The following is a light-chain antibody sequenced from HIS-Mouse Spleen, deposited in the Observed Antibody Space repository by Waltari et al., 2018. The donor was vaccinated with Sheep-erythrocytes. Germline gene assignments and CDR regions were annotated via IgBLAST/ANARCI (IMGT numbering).Light chain of an antibody. CDR2: DAS. V-gene: IGKV1-33*01. Sequence: IWMTQSPSLLSASVGDRVTITCQASQDISNYLNWYQQKPGKAPKLLIYDASNLETGVPSRFSVSGSATDFTFTISSLQPEDIATYYCQQYDNLLTFGGGTKVEIK. CDR3: QQYDNLLT. J-gene: IGKJ4*01. CDR1: QDISNY.